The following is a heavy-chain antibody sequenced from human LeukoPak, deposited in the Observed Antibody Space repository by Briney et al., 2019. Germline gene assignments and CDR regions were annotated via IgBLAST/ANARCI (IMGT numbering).Heavy chain of an antibody. CDR3: TTARITMIVVVFDY. CDR1: GFTFSNAW. V-gene: IGHV3-15*01. Sequence: TGGSLRLSCAASGFTFSNAWMSWVRQAPGKGLEWDGRIKSKTDGGTTDYAAPVKGRFTISRDDSKNTLYLQMNSLKTEDTAVYYCTTARITMIVVVFDYWGQGTLVTVSS. J-gene: IGHJ4*02. CDR2: IKSKTDGGTT. D-gene: IGHD3-22*01.